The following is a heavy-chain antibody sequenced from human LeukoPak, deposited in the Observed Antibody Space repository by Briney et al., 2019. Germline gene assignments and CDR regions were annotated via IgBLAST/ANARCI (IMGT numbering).Heavy chain of an antibody. Sequence: GGSLRLSCAVSGFTFSNAWMSWVRQAPGKGLEWVGRIKSKTDGGTTDYAAPVKGRFTISRDDSKNTLFLQMNSLKIEDTAVYYCTRSYHTYYFDYWGQGTQVTVSS. V-gene: IGHV3-15*01. CDR1: GFTFSNAW. J-gene: IGHJ4*02. CDR3: TRSYHTYYFDY. CDR2: IKSKTDGGTT. D-gene: IGHD5-18*01.